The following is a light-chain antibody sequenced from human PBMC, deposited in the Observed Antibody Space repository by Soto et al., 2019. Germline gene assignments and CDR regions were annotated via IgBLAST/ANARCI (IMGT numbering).Light chain of an antibody. CDR2: GAS. Sequence: EIVMTQSPATLSVSPGERATLSCRASQSVSSNLAWYQQKPGQAPRLLIYGASTRATGIPARFSGSGSGTEFTLNLSSRPSEDFAVYYCQQYNNWPPNYTFGQWTKLEIK. CDR1: QSVSSN. J-gene: IGKJ2*01. CDR3: QQYNNWPPNYT. V-gene: IGKV3-15*01.